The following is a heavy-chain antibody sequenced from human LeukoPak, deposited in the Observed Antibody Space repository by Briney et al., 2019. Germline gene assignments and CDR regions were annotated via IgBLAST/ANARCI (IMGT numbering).Heavy chain of an antibody. CDR2: INNNGSST. D-gene: IGHD2-2*01. Sequence: GGSLRLSCAASGFTFSTYWMHWVRQAPGKGLEWVSCINNNGSSTTYADSVKGRFTISRDNAKNTLYLQMNSLRAEDTAVYYCARAPDKIGYCSGTTCPSWGQGTLVTVSS. V-gene: IGHV3-74*01. CDR1: GFTFSTYW. J-gene: IGHJ4*02. CDR3: ARAPDKIGYCSGTTCPS.